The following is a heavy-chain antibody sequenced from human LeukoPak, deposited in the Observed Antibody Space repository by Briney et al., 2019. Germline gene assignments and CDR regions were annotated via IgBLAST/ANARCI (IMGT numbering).Heavy chain of an antibody. J-gene: IGHJ4*02. Sequence: GASVKVSCKASGYTFITYYMHWVRQAPGQGLEWMGGIIPIFGTANYAQKFQGRVTITADESTSTAYMELSSLRSEDTAVYYCARVGRFGELFLDYWGQGTLVTVSS. D-gene: IGHD3-10*01. V-gene: IGHV1-69*13. CDR3: ARVGRFGELFLDY. CDR2: IIPIFGTA. CDR1: GYTFITYY.